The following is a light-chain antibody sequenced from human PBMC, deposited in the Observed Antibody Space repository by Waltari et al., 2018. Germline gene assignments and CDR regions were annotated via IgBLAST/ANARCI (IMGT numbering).Light chain of an antibody. Sequence: QSALTQPASVSGSPGQSITISCTGTSNDVGNYILVSWYQQHPAKAPKLMISEVNRRPQGVSNRFPGSESGNTASLTISGLQAEDEADYYCCSYAGSSPSYVFGTGTKVTVL. CDR2: EVN. CDR3: CSYAGSSPSYV. CDR1: SNDVGNYIL. V-gene: IGLV2-23*02. J-gene: IGLJ1*01.